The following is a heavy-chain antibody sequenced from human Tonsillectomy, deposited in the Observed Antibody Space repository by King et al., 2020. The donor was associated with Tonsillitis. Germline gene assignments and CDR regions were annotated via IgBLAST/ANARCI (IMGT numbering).Heavy chain of an antibody. CDR2: INPSGGST. D-gene: IGHD3-10*01. J-gene: IGHJ4*02. CDR1: GYTFTSYY. V-gene: IGHV1-46*01. Sequence: VQLVQSGAEVKKPGASVKVSCKASGYTFTSYYMHWVRQAPGQGLEWMGIINPSGGSTSYAPKFQGRVTMTRDTSTSTGYMELSSLRSEDTAVYYCAGDYFEGSGSYYNWSGYFDYWGQGTLVTVSS. CDR3: AGDYFEGSGSYYNWSGYFDY.